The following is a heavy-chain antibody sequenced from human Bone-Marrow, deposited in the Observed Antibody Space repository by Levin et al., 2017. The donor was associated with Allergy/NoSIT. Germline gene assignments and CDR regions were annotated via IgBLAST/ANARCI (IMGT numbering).Heavy chain of an antibody. CDR3: ARALDIVATIPARGYYNYYDSSGYYDGPFDY. Sequence: ASVKVSCKASGYTFTGYYMHWVRQAPGQGLEWMGWINPNSGGTNYAQKFQGRVTMTRDTSISTAYMELSRLRSDDTAVYYCARALDIVATIPARGYYNYYDSSGYYDGPFDYWGQGTLVTVSS. CDR2: INPNSGGT. D-gene: IGHD3-22*01. J-gene: IGHJ4*02. CDR1: GYTFTGYY. V-gene: IGHV1-2*02.